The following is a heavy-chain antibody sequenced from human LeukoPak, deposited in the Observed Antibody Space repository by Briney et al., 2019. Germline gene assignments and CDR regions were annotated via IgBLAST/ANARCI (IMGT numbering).Heavy chain of an antibody. CDR3: RAATPGYDAFDI. D-gene: IGHD2-15*01. J-gene: IGHJ3*02. Sequence: PSETLSLTCTVSGGSMSSSSYYWSWIRQPPGKGLEWIGEINHSGSTNYNPSLKSRVTISVDTSKNQFSLKLSSVTAADTAVYYCRAATPGYDAFDIWGQGTMVTVSS. V-gene: IGHV4-39*07. CDR2: INHSGST. CDR1: GGSMSSSSYY.